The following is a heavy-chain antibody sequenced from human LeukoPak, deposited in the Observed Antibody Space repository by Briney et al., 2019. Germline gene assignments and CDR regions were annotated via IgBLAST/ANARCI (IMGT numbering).Heavy chain of an antibody. CDR1: GFTFSSYW. CDR2: INSDGTIT. Sequence: GGSLRLSCAASGFTFSSYWMHWVRQAPGEGLVWVSEINSDGTITNYADSVKGRFTISRDNAKNTLYLQMNSLRAEDTAVYYCARDLHDILTGNYGMDVWGQGTTVTVSS. D-gene: IGHD3-9*01. V-gene: IGHV3-74*01. J-gene: IGHJ6*02. CDR3: ARDLHDILTGNYGMDV.